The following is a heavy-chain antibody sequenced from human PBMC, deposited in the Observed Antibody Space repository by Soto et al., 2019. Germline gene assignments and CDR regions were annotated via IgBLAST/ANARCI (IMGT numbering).Heavy chain of an antibody. CDR3: ARTISGYYFDY. V-gene: IGHV4-59*11. Sequence: PSETLSLTCTVSGGSIRSHYWSWIRQPPGKGLEWIGYIYYSGSSNYNPSLKSRVTISLDSSKNQFSLNLSSVTAADTAVYYCARTISGYYFDYWGQGTLVTVSS. CDR2: IYYSGSS. J-gene: IGHJ4*02. D-gene: IGHD3-22*01. CDR1: GGSIRSHY.